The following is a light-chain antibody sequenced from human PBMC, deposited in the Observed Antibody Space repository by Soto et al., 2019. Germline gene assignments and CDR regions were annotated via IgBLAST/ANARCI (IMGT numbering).Light chain of an antibody. Sequence: DIQMTQSPSSVSASVGDRVTITCRASQGISSWLAWYQQKPGKAPKLLIYAASSLQSGVPSRFSGGGSRTDLKLNCSSLQPEDFAAYYCQQANSIPLLTFGGGTKVEIK. CDR1: QGISSW. CDR3: QQANSIPLLT. V-gene: IGKV1-12*01. J-gene: IGKJ4*01. CDR2: AAS.